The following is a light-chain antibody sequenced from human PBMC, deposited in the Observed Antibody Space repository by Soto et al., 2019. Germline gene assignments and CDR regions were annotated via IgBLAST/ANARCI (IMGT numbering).Light chain of an antibody. CDR2: DVS. CDR3: SSYAGTYIV. CDR1: SSDVGGYNY. J-gene: IGLJ2*01. Sequence: QSVLTQPPSASGSPGQSVTISCTGTSSDVGGYNYVSWYQQHPGTAPKLMIYDVSQRPSGVPDRCSGAKSGNTASLTVSGLQAEDEADYYCSSYAGTYIVFGAGTKLTVL. V-gene: IGLV2-8*01.